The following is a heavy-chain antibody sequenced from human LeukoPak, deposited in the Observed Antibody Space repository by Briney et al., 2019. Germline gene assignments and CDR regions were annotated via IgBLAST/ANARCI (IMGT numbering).Heavy chain of an antibody. D-gene: IGHD3-16*01. CDR2: FYNSGRS. CDR3: TRGAGWLIDY. J-gene: IGHJ4*02. V-gene: IGHV4-30-4*07. CDR1: GGSISSGGYS. Sequence: SSQTLSLTCAVSGGSISSGGYSWSWIRQPPGKGLEWIGYFYNSGRSTYNPSLKSRVTISADTSKNHFSLKLNSVTTADTAVYYCTRGAGWLIDYWGQGILVTVSS.